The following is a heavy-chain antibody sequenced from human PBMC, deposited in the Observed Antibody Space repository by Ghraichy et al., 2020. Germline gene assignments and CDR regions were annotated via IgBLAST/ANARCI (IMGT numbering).Heavy chain of an antibody. V-gene: IGHV3-11*01. CDR3: ARDGRSTYYDFWSGYYSGGYPYFDY. Sequence: GSLRLSCAASGFTFSDYYMSWIRQAPGKGLEWVSYISSSGSTIYYADSVKGRFTISRDNAKNSLYLQMNSLRAEDTAGYYCARDGRSTYYDFWSGYYSGGYPYFDYWGQGTLVTVSS. CDR2: ISSSGSTI. J-gene: IGHJ4*02. CDR1: GFTFSDYY. D-gene: IGHD3-3*01.